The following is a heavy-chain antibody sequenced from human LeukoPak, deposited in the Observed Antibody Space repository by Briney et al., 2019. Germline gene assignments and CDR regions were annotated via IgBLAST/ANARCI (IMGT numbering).Heavy chain of an antibody. CDR3: ARGLYGGGDY. CDR2: INHSGST. CDR1: GFTFTNAW. J-gene: IGHJ4*02. Sequence: GSLRLSCAASGFTFTNAWMSWVRQPPGKGLEWIGEINHSGSTNYNPSLKSRVTISVDTSKNQFSLKLSSVTAADTAVYYCARGLYGGGDYWGQGTLVTVSS. V-gene: IGHV4-34*01. D-gene: IGHD4-23*01.